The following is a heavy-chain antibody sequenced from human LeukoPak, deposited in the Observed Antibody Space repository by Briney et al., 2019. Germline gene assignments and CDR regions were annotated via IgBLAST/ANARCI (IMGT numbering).Heavy chain of an antibody. J-gene: IGHJ4*02. CDR1: GFTFSSYA. Sequence: GGSLRLSCAASGFTFSSYAMSWVRQAPGKGLEWVSAISGSGGSTYYADSVKGRFTISRDNPKNTLYLQMNSLRAEDTAVYYCAKGRGYSYGYRITPRGINYWGQGTLVTVSS. V-gene: IGHV3-23*01. CDR2: ISGSGGST. CDR3: AKGRGYSYGYRITPRGINY. D-gene: IGHD5-18*01.